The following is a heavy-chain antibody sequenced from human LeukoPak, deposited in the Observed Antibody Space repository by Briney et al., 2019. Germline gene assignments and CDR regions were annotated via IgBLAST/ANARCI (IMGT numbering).Heavy chain of an antibody. V-gene: IGHV3-21*04. J-gene: IGHJ4*02. CDR3: AKGGYSYGSNGAFDY. Sequence: GGSLRLSCAASGFTFSSYSMNWVRQAPGKGLEWVSSISGSSSYIYYADSVKGRFTISRDNAKNSLNLQMNSLRAEDMALYYCAKGGYSYGSNGAFDYWGQGTLVTVSS. CDR2: ISGSSSYI. D-gene: IGHD5-18*01. CDR1: GFTFSSYS.